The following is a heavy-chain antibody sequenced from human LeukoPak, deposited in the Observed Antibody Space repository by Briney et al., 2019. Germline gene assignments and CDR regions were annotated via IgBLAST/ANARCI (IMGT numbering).Heavy chain of an antibody. V-gene: IGHV3-23*01. D-gene: IGHD6-13*01. CDR3: AKIAAAGTVGYFDY. CDR1: GFTFSSYG. J-gene: IGHJ4*02. Sequence: GGTLRLSCAASGFTFSSYGMSWVRQAPGKGLEWVSAISGSGGSTYYADSVKGRFTISRDNSKNTLYLQMNSLRAEDTAVYYCAKIAAAGTVGYFDYWGQGTLVTVSS. CDR2: ISGSGGST.